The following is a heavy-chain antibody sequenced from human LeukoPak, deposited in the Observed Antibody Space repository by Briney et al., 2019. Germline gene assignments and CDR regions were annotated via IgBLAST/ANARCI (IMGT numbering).Heavy chain of an antibody. CDR3: ARLLMTTVTPWAFDI. J-gene: IGHJ3*02. CDR1: GYSFTSYW. V-gene: IGHV5-51*01. D-gene: IGHD4-17*01. Sequence: GESLKISCKGSGYSFTSYWIGWVRQMPGKGLEWMGIIYPGDSDTRYSPSFQGQVTISADKSISTAYLQWSSLKASDTAMYYCARLLMTTVTPWAFDIWGQGTMVTVSS. CDR2: IYPGDSDT.